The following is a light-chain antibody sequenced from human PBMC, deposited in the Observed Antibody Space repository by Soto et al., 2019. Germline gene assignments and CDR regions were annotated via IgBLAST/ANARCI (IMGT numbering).Light chain of an antibody. V-gene: IGLV1-40*01. CDR2: DNI. J-gene: IGLJ3*02. Sequence: QSVLTQPPSVSGAPGQRVTISCTGSASNLGAKYAVHWYQHLPGTAPKLLIYDNIHRPSGVPDRFSGSKSDTSASLAITGFQAEDEADYYCQSYDTTLSGLVFGGGTKVTVL. CDR1: ASNLGAKYA. CDR3: QSYDTTLSGLV.